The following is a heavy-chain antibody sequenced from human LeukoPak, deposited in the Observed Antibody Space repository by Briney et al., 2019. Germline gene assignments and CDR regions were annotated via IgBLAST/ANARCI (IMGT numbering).Heavy chain of an antibody. Sequence: PSETLSLTCPVYGGSFSGYYWSWIRQPPGKGMEWNGEINHSGSTYYNPSRKSRVTIAVDTSKNQFSLRVSSVTAADTAVYYCARVSWLEELPNYWGQGTLVTVSS. CDR3: ARVSWLEELPNY. V-gene: IGHV4-34*01. J-gene: IGHJ4*02. CDR1: GGSFSGYY. D-gene: IGHD3-10*01. CDR2: INHSGST.